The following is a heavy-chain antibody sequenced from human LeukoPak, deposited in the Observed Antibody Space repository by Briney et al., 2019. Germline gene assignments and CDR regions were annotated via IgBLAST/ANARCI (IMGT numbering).Heavy chain of an antibody. CDR2: INPNSGGT. Sequence: ASVKVSCKASGYTFTGYYMHWVRQAPGQGLEWMGWINPNSGGTNYAQKFQGRVTMTRDTSISTAYMELSSLRSEDTAVYYCARGRPWFGDPPVDYWGQGTLVTVSS. CDR3: ARGRPWFGDPPVDY. V-gene: IGHV1-2*02. CDR1: GYTFTGYY. J-gene: IGHJ4*02. D-gene: IGHD3-10*01.